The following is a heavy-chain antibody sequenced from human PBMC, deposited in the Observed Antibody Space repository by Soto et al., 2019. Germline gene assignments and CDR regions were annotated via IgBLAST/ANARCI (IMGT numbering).Heavy chain of an antibody. CDR2: IRGSGGTT. V-gene: IGHV3-23*01. CDR3: AKLATVGHWYFDL. Sequence: EVQLLESGGGLVQPGGSLRLSCAASGFTFRSYAMSWVRQAPGKGLEWVSVIRGSGGTTYYADSVKGRFTISRDNSKNTLYLQMNSLRAEDTAVYYCAKLATVGHWYFDLWGRGTLVTVSS. CDR1: GFTFRSYA. D-gene: IGHD4-17*01. J-gene: IGHJ2*01.